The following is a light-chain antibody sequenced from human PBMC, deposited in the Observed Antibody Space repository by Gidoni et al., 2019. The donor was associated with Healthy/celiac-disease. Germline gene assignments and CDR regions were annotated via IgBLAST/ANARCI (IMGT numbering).Light chain of an antibody. CDR1: SSNIGAGYD. J-gene: IGLJ3*02. V-gene: IGLV1-40*01. CDR2: GNK. CDR3: QSYDSTLSGSV. Sequence: QSVLTHPPSVSGAPAQRVTISCSGSSSNIGAGYDVHWYQQLPGTAPKLLIYGNKNRPSGVPDRFSGSKSATSASLAITGLQAEDEAVYHCQSYDSTLSGSVFGGGTKLTVL.